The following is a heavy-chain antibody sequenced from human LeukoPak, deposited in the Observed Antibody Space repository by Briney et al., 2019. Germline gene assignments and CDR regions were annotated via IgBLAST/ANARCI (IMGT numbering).Heavy chain of an antibody. Sequence: GGSLRLSCAASGFTFRSYAMHWVRQAPGKGLEWVAAISFDGSNKYYADSVKGRFTISRDNSKNTLYLQMNSLRAEDTAVYYCARAFSFAFDIWGQGTMVTVSS. CDR2: ISFDGSNK. CDR1: GFTFRSYA. CDR3: ARAFSFAFDI. J-gene: IGHJ3*02. V-gene: IGHV3-30-3*01.